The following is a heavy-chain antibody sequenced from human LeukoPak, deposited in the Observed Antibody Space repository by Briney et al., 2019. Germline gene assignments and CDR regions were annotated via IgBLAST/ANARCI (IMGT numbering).Heavy chain of an antibody. D-gene: IGHD3-10*01. J-gene: IGHJ4*02. CDR1: GYTFTSYG. V-gene: IGHV1-18*01. CDR3: ARSGFWLLWFGELSN. Sequence: ASVKVSCKASGYTFTSYGISWVRQAPGQGLEWMGWISAYNGNTNYAQKLQGRVTMTTDTSTSTAYMELRSLRSDDTAVYYCARSGFWLLWFGELSNWGQGTLVTVSS. CDR2: ISAYNGNT.